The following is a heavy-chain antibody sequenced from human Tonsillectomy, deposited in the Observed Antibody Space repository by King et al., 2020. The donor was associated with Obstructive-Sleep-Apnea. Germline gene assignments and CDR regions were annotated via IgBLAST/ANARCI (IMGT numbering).Heavy chain of an antibody. V-gene: IGHV3-30*02. J-gene: IGHJ4*02. CDR1: GFTFSSSG. CDR3: AKDNSNWSFDY. CDR2: IRDDGSNE. D-gene: IGHD6-13*01. Sequence: VQLVESGGGVVQPGGSLRLSCAASGFTFSSSGMHWVRQAPGKGLEWVTFIRDDGSNEYYADSVKGRFSISRDNSKNTLFLQMNSLRTEDTAVYYCAKDNSNWSFDYWGQGILVTVSS.